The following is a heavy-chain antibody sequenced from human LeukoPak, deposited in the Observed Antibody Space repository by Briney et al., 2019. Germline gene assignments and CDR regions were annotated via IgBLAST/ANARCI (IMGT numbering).Heavy chain of an antibody. CDR3: AREGQYSSSWPDY. D-gene: IGHD6-13*01. V-gene: IGHV1-2*02. J-gene: IGHJ4*02. CDR2: INPNSGGT. Sequence: ASVTVSCKASGYTFTGYYMHWVRQAPGQGLEWMGWINPNSGGTNYEQKFQGRVTMTRDTSISTAYMELSRLRSDDTAVYYCAREGQYSSSWPDYWGQGTLVTVSS. CDR1: GYTFTGYY.